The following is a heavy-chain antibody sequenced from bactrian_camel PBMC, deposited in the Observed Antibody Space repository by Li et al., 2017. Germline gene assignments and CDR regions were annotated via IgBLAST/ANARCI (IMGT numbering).Heavy chain of an antibody. CDR1: GYVAYC. D-gene: IGHD3*01. J-gene: IGHJ4*01. CDR2: IRRDGGET. V-gene: IGHV3S31*01. CDR3: AAKLYCYSGPLIPASYNY. Sequence: DVQLVESGGGSVQAGGSLRLSCAAPGYVAYCVGWYRLPPGRAPAEREGIAAIRRDGGETWYAASVRGRFTISQDNAENTLFLHMNSLEPEDTAMYYCAAKLYCYSGPLIPASYNYWGQGTQVTVS.